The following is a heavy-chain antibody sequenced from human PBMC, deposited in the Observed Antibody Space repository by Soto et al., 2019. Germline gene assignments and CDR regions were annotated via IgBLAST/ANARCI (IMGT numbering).Heavy chain of an antibody. CDR3: AREGSYSAYNFAHGIQLWSFDF. Sequence: SETLSLTCTVSGGSINTFDWSWVRQPAGKGLEWIGRIFSSGSTSFNPSLESRVAMSVDTSKNHFSLNLSSVTAADMAVYYCAREGSYSAYNFAHGIQLWSFDFWGQGALVTV. CDR2: IFSSGST. J-gene: IGHJ4*02. D-gene: IGHD5-12*01. CDR1: GGSINTFD. V-gene: IGHV4-4*07.